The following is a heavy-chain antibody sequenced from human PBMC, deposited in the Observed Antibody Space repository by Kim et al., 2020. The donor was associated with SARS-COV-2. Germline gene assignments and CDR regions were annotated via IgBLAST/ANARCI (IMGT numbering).Heavy chain of an antibody. CDR1: GGSISSGGYS. CDR2: IYYSGST. V-gene: IGHV4-30-2*01. J-gene: IGHJ4*01. D-gene: IGHD4-17*01. Sequence: SETLSLTCAVSGGSISSGGYSWSWIRQPPGKGLEWIGYIYYSGSTYYNPSLKSRVTISVDRSKNQFSLKLSSVTAADTAVYYCARDTHDYGDYYFDYWG. CDR3: ARDTHDYGDYYFDY.